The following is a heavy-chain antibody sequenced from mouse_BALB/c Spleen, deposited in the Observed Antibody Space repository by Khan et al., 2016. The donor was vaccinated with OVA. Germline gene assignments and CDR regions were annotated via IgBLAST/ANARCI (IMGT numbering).Heavy chain of an antibody. CDR3: TRGGYGSPFAY. Sequence: QVQLQQSGPELVRPGASVKMSCKASGYTFTSFWINWVKQRPGQGLEWIGMIDPSKSETRLNQKFKDKATLNVDKSSNNAYMQLSRLTSEDSAVYYCTRGGYGSPFAYWGQGTLVTVSA. J-gene: IGHJ3*01. D-gene: IGHD1-1*01. CDR1: GYTFTSFW. V-gene: IGHV1S127*01. CDR2: IDPSKSET.